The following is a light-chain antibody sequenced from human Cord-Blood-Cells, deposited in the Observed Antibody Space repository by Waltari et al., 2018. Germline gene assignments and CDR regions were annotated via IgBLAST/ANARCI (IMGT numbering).Light chain of an antibody. Sequence: DTTRTQSPAFMSAHPGHKVNISCKASQDNDEEMKWYQQKPGESAIFIIQEGTTLVPGISPRFSGSEYGTDFNLTIYNIESDDAAYYFCLKHVNFLFPFGPGTKVDI. V-gene: IGKV5-2*01. J-gene: IGKJ3*01. CDR2: EGT. CDR1: QDNDEE. CDR3: LKHVNFLFP.